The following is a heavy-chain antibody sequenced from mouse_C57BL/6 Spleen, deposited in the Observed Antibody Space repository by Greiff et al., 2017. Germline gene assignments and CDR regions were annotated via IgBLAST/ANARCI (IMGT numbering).Heavy chain of an antibody. D-gene: IGHD5-1*01. V-gene: IGHV1-15*01. CDR2: IDPETGGT. CDR3: TRWNLPKGDYYAMDD. Sequence: QVQLQQSGAELVRPGASVTLSCKASGYTFTDYEMHWVKQTPVHGLEWIGAIDPETGGTAYNQKFKGKAILTADKSSSTAYMELRSLTSEDSAVYYCTRWNLPKGDYYAMDDWGQGTSVTVSS. J-gene: IGHJ4*01. CDR1: GYTFTDYE.